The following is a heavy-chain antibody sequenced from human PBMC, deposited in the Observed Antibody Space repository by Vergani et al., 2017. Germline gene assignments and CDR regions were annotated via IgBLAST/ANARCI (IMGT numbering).Heavy chain of an antibody. Sequence: QVQLQQWGAGLLKPSETLSLTCAVYGGSFSGYYWSWIRQPPGKGLEWIGEINHSGTTNYNPSLKSRVTISVDTSKTRFSLKLSSVTAADTAVYYCARNPGDSMVYYPGPPSSRFSFFHDAFVIWAKGQWSPSLQ. D-gene: IGHD3-22*01. CDR2: INHSGTT. J-gene: IGHJ3*02. V-gene: IGHV4-34*01. CDR3: ARNPGDSMVYYPGPPSSRFSFFHDAFVI. CDR1: GGSFSGYY.